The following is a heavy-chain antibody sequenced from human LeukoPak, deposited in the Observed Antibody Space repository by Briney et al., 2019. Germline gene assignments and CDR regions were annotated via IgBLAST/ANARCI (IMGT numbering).Heavy chain of an antibody. D-gene: IGHD1-26*01. CDR1: GFTFSDAW. Sequence: NPGGSLRLSCAASGFTFSDAWMSWVRQAPGKGLEWVGRIKSKTDGGTTDYAAPVKGRFTISRDDSKNTLYLQMNSLKTGDTAVYYCTTRGGSFSIFDYWGQGTLVTVSS. V-gene: IGHV3-15*01. CDR3: TTRGGSFSIFDY. J-gene: IGHJ4*02. CDR2: IKSKTDGGTT.